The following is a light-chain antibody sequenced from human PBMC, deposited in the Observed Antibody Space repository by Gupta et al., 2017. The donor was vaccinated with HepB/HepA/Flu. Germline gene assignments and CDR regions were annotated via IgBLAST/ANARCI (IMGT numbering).Light chain of an antibody. V-gene: IGKV1-5*03. Sequence: DIQLTQSPSTLSASVGDRVTITCRASQSFNNWLAWYQQKPGKAPKLLIYKASTLKSGVPSRFSGIGSGTEFSLTISSLQPDDFATYYCQKYMSPFTFGPGTKVDIK. CDR1: QSFNNW. CDR2: KAS. CDR3: QKYMSPFT. J-gene: IGKJ3*01.